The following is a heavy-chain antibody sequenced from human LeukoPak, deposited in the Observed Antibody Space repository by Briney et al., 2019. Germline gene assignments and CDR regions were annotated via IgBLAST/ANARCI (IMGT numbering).Heavy chain of an antibody. CDR3: ARIASPGYYDSSGYYYEGYAFDI. J-gene: IGHJ3*02. CDR1: GFSLSTSGMC. D-gene: IGHD3-22*01. V-gene: IGHV2-70*01. Sequence: SGPTLVKPTQTLTLTCTFSGFSLSTSGMCVSWIRQPPGKALEWLALIDWDDDKYYSTSLKTRLTISKDTSKNQVVLTMTNMDPVDTATYYCARIASPGYYDSSGYYYEGYAFDIWGQGTMVTVSS. CDR2: IDWDDDK.